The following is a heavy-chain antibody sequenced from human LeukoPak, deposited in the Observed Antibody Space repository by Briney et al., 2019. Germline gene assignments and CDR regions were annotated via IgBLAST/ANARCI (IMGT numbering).Heavy chain of an antibody. CDR1: VGTFSNYA. CDR2: IVPIFGRA. V-gene: IGHV1-69*01. J-gene: IGHJ5*02. CDR3: ARVGYSNYYDSSGSRFQYWFDP. D-gene: IGHD3-22*01. Sequence: SVKVSYKASVGTFSNYAISWVRQAPAPGLEWVGGIVPIFGRANYAQKHQGRVTITADETTSTAYMELSSLRSEDTAVYSGARVGYSNYYDSSGSRFQYWFDPWGQGTLVTVSS.